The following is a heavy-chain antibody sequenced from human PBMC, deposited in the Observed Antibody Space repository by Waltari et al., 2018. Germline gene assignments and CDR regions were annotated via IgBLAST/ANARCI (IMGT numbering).Heavy chain of an antibody. V-gene: IGHV1-3*01. CDR1: LSGYTFSRYA. CDR2: IKAGSGDT. CDR3: ATGHDSSGYYAFEY. Sequence: QVQLVQSGAEVKEPGASVKVSCEASLSGYTFSRYAIHWMRQAPGQRPEWMAWIKAGSGDTKYSREFQGRVTITRDTSATTVYMELSSLRSEDTAVYYCATGHDSSGYYAFEYWGQGTLVTVSS. J-gene: IGHJ4*02. D-gene: IGHD3-22*01.